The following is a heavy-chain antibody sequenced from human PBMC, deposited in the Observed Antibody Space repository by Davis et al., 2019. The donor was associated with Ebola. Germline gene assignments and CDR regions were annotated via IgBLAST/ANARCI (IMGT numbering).Heavy chain of an antibody. J-gene: IGHJ6*02. V-gene: IGHV1-69*13. D-gene: IGHD2-2*01. CDR1: GGTFSSYS. CDR2: FIPVYGAA. CDR3: ARVRGYCSSTSCPAYGMDV. Sequence: SVKVSCKAPGGTFSSYSIIWVRQAPGQGLEWMGGFIPVYGAANYAQKFQGRVTITADESASTAYIELSSLTSENTAVYYCARVRGYCSSTSCPAYGMDVWGQGTTVTVSS.